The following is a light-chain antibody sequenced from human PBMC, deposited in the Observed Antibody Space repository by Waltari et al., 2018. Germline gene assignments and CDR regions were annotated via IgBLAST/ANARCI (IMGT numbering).Light chain of an antibody. CDR2: KNN. CDR1: NSNIGNNY. V-gene: IGLV1-47*01. CDR3: AAWDDSLSVVI. J-gene: IGLJ2*01. Sequence: QSVLTQPTSASGTPGQTVAISCSGTNSNIGNNYVYWYLQLPGTAPKLLTYKNNQRPPVVPELFSGSKSGTSTSLVISGLRSEDEADYFCAAWDDSLSVVIFGGGTKLTVL.